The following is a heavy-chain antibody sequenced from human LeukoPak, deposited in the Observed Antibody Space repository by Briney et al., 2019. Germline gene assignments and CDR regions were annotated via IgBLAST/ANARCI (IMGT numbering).Heavy chain of an antibody. D-gene: IGHD6-13*01. Sequence: PSETLSLTCAVYGGSFSGYYWSWIRQPPGKGLEWIGEINHSGSTNYNPSLKSRVTISVDTSKNQFSLKLSSVTAADTAVYYCASRGDSSSWYDDYYYYMDVWGKGTTVTVSS. CDR3: ASRGDSSSWYDDYYYYMDV. CDR2: INHSGST. CDR1: GGSFSGYY. J-gene: IGHJ6*03. V-gene: IGHV4-34*01.